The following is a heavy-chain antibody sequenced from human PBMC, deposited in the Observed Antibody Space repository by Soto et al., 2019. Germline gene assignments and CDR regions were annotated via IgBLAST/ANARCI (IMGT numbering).Heavy chain of an antibody. CDR1: GGTFSNHA. CDR3: AREVAADGTFREDVFDI. J-gene: IGHJ3*02. CDR2: IIPIFSTT. V-gene: IGHV1-69*12. Sequence: QVHLVQSGAEVKKPGSSVKVSCKASGGTFSNHAINWVRQTPGQGLEWMGRIIPIFSTTNYAQKFQGRVTFTADASXVXPYMELSSLKHDDTAVYYCAREVAADGTFREDVFDIWGQGTLVTVSS. D-gene: IGHD6-13*01.